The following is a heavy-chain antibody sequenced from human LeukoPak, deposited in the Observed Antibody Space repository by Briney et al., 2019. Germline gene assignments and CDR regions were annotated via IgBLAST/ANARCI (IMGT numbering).Heavy chain of an antibody. V-gene: IGHV4-30-2*01. CDR1: GGSISSGGYS. Sequence: SDTLSLTCAVSGGSISSGGYSWSWIRQPPGKGLEWIGYIYHSGSTYYNPSLKSRVTISVDRSKNQFSLKLSSVTAADTAVYYCARVGTDYYGSGSYYLDYWGQGTLVTVSS. CDR3: ARVGTDYYGSGSYYLDY. CDR2: IYHSGST. D-gene: IGHD3-10*01. J-gene: IGHJ4*02.